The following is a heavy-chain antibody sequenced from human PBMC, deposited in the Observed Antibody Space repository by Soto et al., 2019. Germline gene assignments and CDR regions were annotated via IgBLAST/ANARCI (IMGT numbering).Heavy chain of an antibody. V-gene: IGHV3-30*18. Sequence: PGGSLRLSCAASGFTFSSYGMHWVRQAPGKGLEWVAVISYDGSNKYYADSVKGRFTISRDNSKNTLYLQMNSLRAEDTAVYYCAKEKGRDAFDIWGQGTMVTVS. CDR2: ISYDGSNK. J-gene: IGHJ3*02. D-gene: IGHD3-10*01. CDR1: GFTFSSYG. CDR3: AKEKGRDAFDI.